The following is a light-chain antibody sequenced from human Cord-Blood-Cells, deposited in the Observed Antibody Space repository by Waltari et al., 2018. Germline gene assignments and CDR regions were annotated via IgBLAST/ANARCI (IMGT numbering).Light chain of an antibody. CDR2: GAS. CDR3: QQYGSSTIT. Sequence: EIVLTQSPGTLSLSPGDRATLSCRARQSVSSSYLAWYQQKPGQAPRLLSYGASSRATGIPDRFSGSGSGTDFTLTISRLEPEDFAVYYCQQYGSSTITFGQGTRLEIK. V-gene: IGKV3-20*01. CDR1: QSVSSSY. J-gene: IGKJ5*01.